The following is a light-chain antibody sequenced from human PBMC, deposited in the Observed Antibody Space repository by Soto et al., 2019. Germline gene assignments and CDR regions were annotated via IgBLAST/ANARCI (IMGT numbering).Light chain of an antibody. CDR1: QGISSA. CDR3: QQFNSSS. V-gene: IGKV1-13*02. Sequence: AIQLTQSPSSLSASVGDRVTITCRASQGISSALAWYQQKPGKAPKLLIYDASSLESGVPSSFSGSGSGTAFTLTISSLQPEDFATYYCQQFNSSSFGQGTRLEIK. CDR2: DAS. J-gene: IGKJ5*01.